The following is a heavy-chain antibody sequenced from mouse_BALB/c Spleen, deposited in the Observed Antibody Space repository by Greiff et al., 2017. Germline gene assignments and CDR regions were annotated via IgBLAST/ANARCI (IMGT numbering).Heavy chain of an antibody. CDR2: IDPYNGGT. V-gene: IGHV1S135*01. Sequence: EVQLQQSGPELVKPGASVQVSCKASGYSFTDYNMYWVKQRHGKSLEWFGYIDPYNGGTSYNQKFKGKSTLTVDKSSSTAFMHLNRLTSEDSAVYYSAVGDYGSSDALAYWGEGTLVTVSA. CDR1: GYSFTDYN. CDR3: AVGDYGSSDALAY. D-gene: IGHD1-1*01. J-gene: IGHJ3*01.